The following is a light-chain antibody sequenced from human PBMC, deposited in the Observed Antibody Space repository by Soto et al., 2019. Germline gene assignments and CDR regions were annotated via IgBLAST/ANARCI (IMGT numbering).Light chain of an antibody. J-gene: IGKJ2*01. CDR2: DAS. V-gene: IGKV3-20*01. Sequence: EIVLTQSPGTLSLSPGERATLSCRASQSVSYYLAWYQQKPGQAPRLLIYDASSRATGVPDRFSGSGSGTDFTLTISRLQPEDFATYYCQQTYSTPYTFGQGTKLEIK. CDR1: QSVSYY. CDR3: QQTYSTPYT.